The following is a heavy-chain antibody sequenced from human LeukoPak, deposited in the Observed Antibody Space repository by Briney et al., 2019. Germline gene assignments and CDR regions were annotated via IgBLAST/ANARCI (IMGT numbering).Heavy chain of an antibody. D-gene: IGHD2-21*02. Sequence: GGSLRLSCAASGFTFSSYSMNWVRQTPGKGLEWVSSISSSSSYIYYADSVKGRFTISRDNAKNSLYLQMNSLRAEDTAVYYCARFYCGGDCFWGYFDYWGQGTLVTVSS. J-gene: IGHJ4*02. V-gene: IGHV3-21*01. CDR1: GFTFSSYS. CDR2: ISSSSSYI. CDR3: ARFYCGGDCFWGYFDY.